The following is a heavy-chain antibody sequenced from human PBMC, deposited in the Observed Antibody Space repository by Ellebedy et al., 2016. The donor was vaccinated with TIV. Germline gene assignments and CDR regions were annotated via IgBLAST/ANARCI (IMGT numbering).Heavy chain of an antibody. CDR2: ISHTGSRT. J-gene: IGHJ4*02. V-gene: IGHV3-23*01. Sequence: GESLKISCEVSGFIFSSYWMSWVRQAPGKGLEWVSTISHTGSRTYYANSVEGRFIISRDNSKRTLYLQMNSLRAEDTAVYYCAKGRGGGSDSSAPRYYFDSWGLGTLVTVSS. CDR3: AKGRGGGSDSSAPRYYFDS. D-gene: IGHD6-19*01. CDR1: GFIFSSYW.